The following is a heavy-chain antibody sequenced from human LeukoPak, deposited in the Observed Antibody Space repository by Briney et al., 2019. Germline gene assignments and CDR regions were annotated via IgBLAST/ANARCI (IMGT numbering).Heavy chain of an antibody. CDR3: AKDLSGSSWYQPYYMDV. J-gene: IGHJ6*03. CDR2: ISYDGSNK. D-gene: IGHD6-13*01. Sequence: GSLRLSCAASGFTFSSYAMHWVRQAPGKGLEWVAVISYDGSNKYYADSVKGRFTISRDNSKNTLYLQMNSLRAEDTAVYYCAKDLSGSSWYQPYYMDVWGKGTTVTVSS. CDR1: GFTFSSYA. V-gene: IGHV3-30-3*01.